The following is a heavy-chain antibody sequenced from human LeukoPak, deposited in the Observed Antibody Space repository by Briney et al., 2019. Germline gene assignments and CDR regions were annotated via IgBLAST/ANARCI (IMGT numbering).Heavy chain of an antibody. Sequence: GGSLRLSCAASGFNLGSYWMTWVRQAPRKGLEWAAAIKEDGSETYYVDSVKGRFTISRDNAKNSLYLQMSSLRAEDTAVYYCARTTYGDYWGQGALVTVSS. D-gene: IGHD1-1*01. CDR3: ARTTYGDY. V-gene: IGHV3-7*02. CDR1: GFNLGSYW. J-gene: IGHJ4*02. CDR2: IKEDGSET.